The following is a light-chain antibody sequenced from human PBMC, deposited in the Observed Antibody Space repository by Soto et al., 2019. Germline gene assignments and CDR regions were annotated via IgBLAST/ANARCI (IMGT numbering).Light chain of an antibody. CDR1: SSDVGGYNY. Sequence: QSVLTQPASVSGSPGQSITISCTGTSSDVGGYNYVSWYHQHPGKAPKLMIYEVSNRPSGVSNRFSGSKSGNTASLNISGLQSEDEADYYCSSYTSSSTHVVFGGGTKVTVL. J-gene: IGLJ2*01. CDR3: SSYTSSSTHVV. V-gene: IGLV2-14*01. CDR2: EVS.